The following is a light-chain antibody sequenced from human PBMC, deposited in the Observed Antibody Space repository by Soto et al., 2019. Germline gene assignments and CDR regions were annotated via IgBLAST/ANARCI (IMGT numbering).Light chain of an antibody. CDR3: CSYAGSSTLYV. V-gene: IGLV2-23*01. Sequence: LTQPASVSGSPGQSITISCTGTSSDVGSYNLVSWYQQHPGKAPKLMIYEGSKRPSGVSNRFSGSKPGNTASLTISGLQAEEEADYYCCSYAGSSTLYVFGTRTKVTV. CDR1: SSDVGSYNL. J-gene: IGLJ1*01. CDR2: EGS.